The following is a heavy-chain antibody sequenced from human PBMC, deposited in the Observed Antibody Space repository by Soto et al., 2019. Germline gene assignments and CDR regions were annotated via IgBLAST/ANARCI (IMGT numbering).Heavy chain of an antibody. CDR3: ARDCSGCSCYGGFGP. V-gene: IGHV4-34*01. D-gene: IGHD2-15*01. Sequence: SETLSLTCAVYGGSFSGYYWSWIRQPPGKGLGWIGEINHSGSTNYNPSLKSRVTISVDTSKNQFSLKLSSVTAADTAVYYCARDCSGCSCYGGFGPWGQGTLVTVSS. J-gene: IGHJ5*02. CDR1: GGSFSGYY. CDR2: INHSGST.